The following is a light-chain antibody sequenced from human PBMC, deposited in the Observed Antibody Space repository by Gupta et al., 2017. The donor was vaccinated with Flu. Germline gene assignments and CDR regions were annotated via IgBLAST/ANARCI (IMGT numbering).Light chain of an antibody. CDR1: QSIASF. V-gene: IGKV1-39*01. CDR3: QQSYSTPF. J-gene: IGKJ3*01. Sequence: DIQMTQSPSSLSASVGDRVTITCRASQSIASFLNWYQQKPGKAPKLLIYAASTLQSGVPSRFSGGGSGTDFTLTISRLQPEDFATYYCQQSYSTPFFGPGTKVDIK. CDR2: AAS.